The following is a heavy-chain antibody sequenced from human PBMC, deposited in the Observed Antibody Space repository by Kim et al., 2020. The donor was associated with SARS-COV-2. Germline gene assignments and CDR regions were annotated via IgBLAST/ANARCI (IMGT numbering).Heavy chain of an antibody. D-gene: IGHD6-13*01. J-gene: IGHJ4*02. CDR3: ARRPVQQLVIFDY. V-gene: IGHV4-59*08. Sequence: YHPSLKSRITISVDTSKNQFSLKLSSVTAADTAVYYCARRPVQQLVIFDYWGQGTLVTVSS.